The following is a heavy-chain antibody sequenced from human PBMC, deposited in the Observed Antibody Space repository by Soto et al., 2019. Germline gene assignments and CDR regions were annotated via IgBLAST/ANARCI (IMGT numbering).Heavy chain of an antibody. Sequence: QVQLQESGPGLVKPSETLSLTCTVSTGSSSRHSWRLIRQSPGKGLQWIGNIYYSGSPNSNPSLKSRVIISVDTTKNQFSPKPSSVTAAATAVYCCARDATWFGDFDYWGQGTLVSVSS. CDR1: TGSSSRHS. V-gene: IGHV4-59*11. D-gene: IGHD3-10*01. J-gene: IGHJ4*02. CDR2: IYYSGSP. CDR3: ARDATWFGDFDY.